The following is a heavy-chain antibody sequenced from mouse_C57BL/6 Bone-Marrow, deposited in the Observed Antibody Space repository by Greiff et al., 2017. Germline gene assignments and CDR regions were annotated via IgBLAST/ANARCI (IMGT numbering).Heavy chain of an antibody. D-gene: IGHD1-1*01. J-gene: IGHJ1*03. CDR1: GYTFTSYW. CDR3: ARNGNDYGSSYWYFDV. V-gene: IGHV1-59*01. Sequence: QVQLQQPGAELVRPGTSVTLSCKASGYTFTSYWMHWVKQRPGQGLEWIGVIDPSDSYTNSNQQFTGQATLTVAPSSRTAYMQLSSLTAEDSAVYYCARNGNDYGSSYWYFDVWGTGTTVTVSA. CDR2: IDPSDSYT.